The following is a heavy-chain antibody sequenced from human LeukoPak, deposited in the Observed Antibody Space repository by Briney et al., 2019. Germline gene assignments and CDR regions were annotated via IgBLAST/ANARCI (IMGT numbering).Heavy chain of an antibody. Sequence: SETLSLTCTVSGGSIRGYYWSWIRQPPGKGLEWIGYIHYTGSTDYNPSPKSRVTISVDTSKNQFSLNLSSVTAADTAVYYCARGYGSGSYNNFNHWGQGILVTVSS. CDR2: IHYTGST. CDR3: ARGYGSGSYNNFNH. CDR1: GGSIRGYY. D-gene: IGHD3-10*01. J-gene: IGHJ4*02. V-gene: IGHV4-59*01.